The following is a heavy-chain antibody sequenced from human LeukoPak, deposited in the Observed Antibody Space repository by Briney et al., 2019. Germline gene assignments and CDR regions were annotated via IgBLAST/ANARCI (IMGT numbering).Heavy chain of an antibody. D-gene: IGHD6-6*01. J-gene: IGHJ6*03. V-gene: IGHV1-69*05. CDR2: IIPIFGTA. Sequence: EASVKVSCKASGGTFSSYAISWVRQAPGQGLEWMGGIIPIFGTANYAQKFQGRVTITTDESTSTAYMELSSLRSEDTAVYYCARVAAPGRYYMDVWGKGTTVTVSS. CDR1: GGTFSSYA. CDR3: ARVAAPGRYYMDV.